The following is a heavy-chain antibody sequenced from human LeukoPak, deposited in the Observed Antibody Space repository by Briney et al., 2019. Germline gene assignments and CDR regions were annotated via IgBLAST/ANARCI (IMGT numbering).Heavy chain of an antibody. D-gene: IGHD3-10*01. CDR3: ARGLSPRINMVRGVRPPFRGVFDY. V-gene: IGHV4-34*01. CDR2: INHSGST. J-gene: IGHJ4*02. Sequence: ASETLSLTCAVYGGSFSGYYWSRIRQPPGKGLEWIGEINHSGSTNYNPSLKSRVTISVDTSKNQFSLKLSSVTAADTAVYYCARGLSPRINMVRGVRPPFRGVFDYWGQGTLVTVSS. CDR1: GGSFSGYY.